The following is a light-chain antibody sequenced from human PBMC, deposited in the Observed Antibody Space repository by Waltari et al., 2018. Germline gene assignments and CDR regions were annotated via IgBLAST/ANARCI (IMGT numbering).Light chain of an antibody. CDR2: DVS. V-gene: IGLV2-11*01. CDR1: SSTVGVSNY. Sequence: QSALTQPRSVSGSPGQSVTISCTGTSSTVGVSNYVPWYQQHPGKAPKVMIYDVSKRPSGVPDRYSGSKSGNTASLTISGLQTEDEADYYCCSYAGSYTGVFGGGTRLTVL. CDR3: CSYAGSYTGV. J-gene: IGLJ3*02.